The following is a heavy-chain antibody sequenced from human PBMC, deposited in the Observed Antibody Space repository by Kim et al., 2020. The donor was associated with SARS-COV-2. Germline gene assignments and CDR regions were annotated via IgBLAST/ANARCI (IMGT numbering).Heavy chain of an antibody. J-gene: IGHJ6*03. CDR2: VYYSGST. CDR1: DGSINSYY. Sequence: SETLSLTCTVSDGSINSYYWSWIRQPPGKGLEWIGYVYYSGSTNYNPSLKSRVTISVDTSKNQFSLKLSSVTAADTAVYYCAKHTITAAGKNYYYMDVWGKGTTVTVSS. CDR3: AKHTITAAGKNYYYMDV. V-gene: IGHV4-59*08. D-gene: IGHD6-13*01.